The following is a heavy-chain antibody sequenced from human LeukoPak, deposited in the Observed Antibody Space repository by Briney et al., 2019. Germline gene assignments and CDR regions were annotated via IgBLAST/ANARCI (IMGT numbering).Heavy chain of an antibody. V-gene: IGHV1-2*02. CDR2: MKPNTGGT. CDR3: ARGHYELSTEI. D-gene: IGHD3-3*01. Sequence: GASVKVSCTASGYTFTDRYIHWVRQAPGQGLEWMGWMKPNTGGTKYAEKFQGRVTMTRDTSISTAYMELSRLRSDDTAVYYCARGHYELSTEIWGQGTMVTVSS. J-gene: IGHJ3*02. CDR1: GYTFTDRY.